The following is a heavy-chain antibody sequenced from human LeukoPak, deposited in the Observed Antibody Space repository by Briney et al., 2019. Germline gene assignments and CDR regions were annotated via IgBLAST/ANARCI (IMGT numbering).Heavy chain of an antibody. CDR1: GGSISSSSYY. D-gene: IGHD6-13*01. CDR3: AGEDYSSSWDY. J-gene: IGHJ4*02. Sequence: PSETLSLTCTVSGGSISSSSYYWGWIRQPPGKGLEWIGYIYYSGSTNYNPSLKSRVTISVDTSKNQFSLKLSSVTAADTAVYYCAGEDYSSSWDYWGQGTLVTVSS. CDR2: IYYSGST. V-gene: IGHV4-61*01.